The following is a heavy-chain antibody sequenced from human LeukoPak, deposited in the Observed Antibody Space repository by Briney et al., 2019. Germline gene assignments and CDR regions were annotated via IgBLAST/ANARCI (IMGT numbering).Heavy chain of an antibody. CDR1: GFTFSSYA. D-gene: IGHD6-13*01. CDR2: ISSNGGST. V-gene: IGHV3-64*01. Sequence: PGGSLRLSCAASGFTFSSYAMHWVRQAPGKGLEYVSAISSNGGSTYYANSVKGRFTISRDNSKNTLYLQMGSLRAEDMAVYYCARGERYSSSWYERRSYYYYGMDVWGQGTTVTVSS. J-gene: IGHJ6*02. CDR3: ARGERYSSSWYERRSYYYYGMDV.